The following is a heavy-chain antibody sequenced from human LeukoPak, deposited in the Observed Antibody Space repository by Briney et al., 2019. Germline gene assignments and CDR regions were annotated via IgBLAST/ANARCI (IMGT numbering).Heavy chain of an antibody. J-gene: IGHJ3*02. Sequence: GGSLRLSCAASGFTFSSYSMNWVRQAPGKGLEWVSSISSSSSYIYYADSVRGRFTISRDNAKNSLYLQMNSLRAEDMALYYCAKDSSIAAAGSAFDIWGQGTMVTVSS. CDR3: AKDSSIAAAGSAFDI. CDR1: GFTFSSYS. CDR2: ISSSSSYI. V-gene: IGHV3-21*04. D-gene: IGHD6-13*01.